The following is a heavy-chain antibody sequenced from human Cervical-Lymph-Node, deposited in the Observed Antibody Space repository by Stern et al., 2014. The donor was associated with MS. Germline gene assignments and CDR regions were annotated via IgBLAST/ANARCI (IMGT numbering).Heavy chain of an antibody. CDR1: GFTFSTYH. J-gene: IGHJ3*01. CDR2: VTLNDGTT. Sequence: VQLVDSGAEVKNPGASVKLSCKASGFTFSTYHLHLVRQAPGQGLALVGLVTLNDGTTDYAQEFQGRITMTRDTSTSTLYMELSSLRSEDTALYYCAREGVATPIHLKAFDLWGQGTMITVSS. V-gene: IGHV1-46*01. CDR3: AREGVATPIHLKAFDL. D-gene: IGHD4-23*01.